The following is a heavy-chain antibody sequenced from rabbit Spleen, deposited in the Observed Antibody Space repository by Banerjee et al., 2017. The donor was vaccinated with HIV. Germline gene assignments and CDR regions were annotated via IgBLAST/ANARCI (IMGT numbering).Heavy chain of an antibody. Sequence: QEQLEESGGDLVKPEGSLTLTCTASGFSFDSGYVMCWVRQAPGKGLEWIACINSYTGKPVYASWTKGPFTISRTASTTVTLQMTRLTAADTATYFCARDGISFVSTGWGLTRLDLWGQGTLVTVS. CDR1: GFSFDSGYV. D-gene: IGHD4-1*01. CDR3: ARDGISFVSTGWGLTRLDL. V-gene: IGHV1S45*01. J-gene: IGHJ3*01. CDR2: INSYTGKP.